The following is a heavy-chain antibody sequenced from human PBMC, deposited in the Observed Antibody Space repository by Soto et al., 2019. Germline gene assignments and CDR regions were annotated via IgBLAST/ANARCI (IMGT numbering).Heavy chain of an antibody. CDR2: ISGSGGST. Sequence: GGSLRLSCAASGFTFSSYAMSWVRQAPGKGLEWVSAISGSGGSTYYADSVKGRFTISRDNSKNTLYLQMNSLRAEDTAVYYCAKDVVYCSSTSCFSDYWGQGTLVTVSS. CDR1: GFTFSSYA. J-gene: IGHJ4*02. D-gene: IGHD2-2*01. CDR3: AKDVVYCSSTSCFSDY. V-gene: IGHV3-23*01.